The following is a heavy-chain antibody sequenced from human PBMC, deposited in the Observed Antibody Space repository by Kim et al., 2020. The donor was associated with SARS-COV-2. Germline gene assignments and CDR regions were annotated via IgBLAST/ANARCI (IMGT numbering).Heavy chain of an antibody. V-gene: IGHV4-4*02. CDR3: ARVRGYDFWSGYYYFDY. Sequence: LKSRVTISVDKSKNQFSLKLSSVTAADTAVYYCARVRGYDFWSGYYYFDYWGQGTLVTVSS. J-gene: IGHJ4*02. D-gene: IGHD3-3*01.